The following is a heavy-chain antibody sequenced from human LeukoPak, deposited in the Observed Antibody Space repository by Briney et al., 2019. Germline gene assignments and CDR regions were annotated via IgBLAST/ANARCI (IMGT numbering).Heavy chain of an antibody. D-gene: IGHD1-26*01. Sequence: CPRLSREVSGVHFTEYSMRSVCQAPREGLWWISYFDDRNGAASTSYADFVKGRFIISRDAAKNSLFLQMNSLTAEDTAVYYCARDDKWGFDYWGQGTLVTVSS. CDR1: GVHFTEYS. CDR3: ARDDKWGFDY. CDR2: FDDRNGAAST. V-gene: IGHV3-48*04. J-gene: IGHJ4*02.